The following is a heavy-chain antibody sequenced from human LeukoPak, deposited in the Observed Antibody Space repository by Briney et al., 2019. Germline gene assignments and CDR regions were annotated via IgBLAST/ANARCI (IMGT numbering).Heavy chain of an antibody. V-gene: IGHV1-69*01. J-gene: IGHJ4*02. CDR3: ASKCSSTSCYYFDY. CDR2: ITPIFGTA. CDR1: GGTFSSYA. Sequence: GSSVKVSCKASGGTFSSYAISWVRQAPGQGLEWMGGITPIFGTANYAQKFQGRVTITADESTSTAYMELSSLRSEDTAVYYCASKCSSTSCYYFDYWGQGTLVTVSS. D-gene: IGHD2-2*01.